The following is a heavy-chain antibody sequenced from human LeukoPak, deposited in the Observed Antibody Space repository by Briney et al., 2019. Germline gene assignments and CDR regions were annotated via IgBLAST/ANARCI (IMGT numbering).Heavy chain of an antibody. Sequence: GGSLRLSCAASGFTFSNYGMNWVRQAPGKGLEWVSGIRGSGENTYYADSVKGRFTISRDNSKNTLYLQMNSLRAEDTAVYYCAKAPEFLVVLGDYFDYWGQGTLVTVSS. V-gene: IGHV3-23*01. CDR1: GFTFSNYG. CDR2: IRGSGENT. J-gene: IGHJ4*02. D-gene: IGHD2-2*01. CDR3: AKAPEFLVVLGDYFDY.